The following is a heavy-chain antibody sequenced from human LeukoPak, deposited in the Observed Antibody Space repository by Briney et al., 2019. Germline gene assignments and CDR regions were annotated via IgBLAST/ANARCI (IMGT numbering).Heavy chain of an antibody. D-gene: IGHD3-22*01. CDR3: ARGSNYYDSSGYPPFDY. CDR2: INPNSGGT. Sequence: ASVKVSCKASGYTFTGYYMHWVRQAPGQGLEWMGWINPNSGGTNYAQKFQGRVTITADESTSTAYMELSSLRSEDTAVYYCARGSNYYDSSGYPPFDYWGQGTLVTVSS. J-gene: IGHJ4*02. V-gene: IGHV1-2*02. CDR1: GYTFTGYY.